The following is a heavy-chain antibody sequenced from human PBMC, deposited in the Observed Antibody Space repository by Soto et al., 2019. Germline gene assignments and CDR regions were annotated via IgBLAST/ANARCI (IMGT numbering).Heavy chain of an antibody. J-gene: IGHJ5*02. CDR3: AKDQYSSSSNNWFGL. CDR1: GFTFSSYV. Sequence: QVQLVESGGGVVQPGRSLRLSCAASGFTFSSYVMPWVRQAPGKGLEWVAVISYDGRTKYYADSVQGRFTISRDNSKKRLYLQMNSLRADDTAVYYCAKDQYSSSSNNWFGLCGQGSLVTVSS. CDR2: ISYDGRTK. D-gene: IGHD6-6*01. V-gene: IGHV3-30*18.